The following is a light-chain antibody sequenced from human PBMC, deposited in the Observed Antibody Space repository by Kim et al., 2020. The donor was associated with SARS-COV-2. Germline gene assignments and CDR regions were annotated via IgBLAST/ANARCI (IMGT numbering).Light chain of an antibody. CDR3: QQYKSLLIS. CDR2: KAS. Sequence: DIQMTQSPSTLSASVGDRVTITCRANQSISKWLAWYQQKPGKAPKLLIYKASTLEGGVPSRFGGSGSGTEFALTISGLHPEDFATYYCQQYKSLLISFGQGTRLEIK. CDR1: QSISKW. V-gene: IGKV1-5*03. J-gene: IGKJ5*01.